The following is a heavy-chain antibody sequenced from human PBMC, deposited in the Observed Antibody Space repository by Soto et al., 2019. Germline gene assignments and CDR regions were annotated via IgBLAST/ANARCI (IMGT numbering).Heavy chain of an antibody. CDR3: AGSDSRESGTYYYYGMDV. V-gene: IGHV3-33*01. D-gene: IGHD3-3*01. J-gene: IGHJ6*02. Sequence: GGSLRLSCAASGFTFSSYGMHWVRQAPGKGLEWVAVIWYDGSNKYYDDSVKGRFTISRDKSKNTLYLQMNSLRAEDTAVYYCAGSDSRESGTYYYYGMDVWGQGTTVTVSS. CDR2: IWYDGSNK. CDR1: GFTFSSYG.